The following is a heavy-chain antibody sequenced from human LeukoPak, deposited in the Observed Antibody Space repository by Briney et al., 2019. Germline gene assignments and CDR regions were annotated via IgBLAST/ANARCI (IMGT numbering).Heavy chain of an antibody. J-gene: IGHJ4*02. D-gene: IGHD2-21*01. Sequence: SVKVSCKASGGTFSSYAISWVRQAPGQGLEWMGGIIPIFGTANYAQKFQGRVTITAGESTSTGYMALSSLRSEARAVYCCASYLGPGDDYWGQGTLVTASS. V-gene: IGHV1-69*13. CDR2: IIPIFGTA. CDR3: ASYLGPGDDY. CDR1: GGTFSSYA.